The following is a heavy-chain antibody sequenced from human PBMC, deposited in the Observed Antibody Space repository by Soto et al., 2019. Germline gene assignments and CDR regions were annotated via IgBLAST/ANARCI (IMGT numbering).Heavy chain of an antibody. Sequence: QITLNESGPTLVKPTHTLTLTCTFSGFSLSSTRMAVGWIRQPPGKALEWLALIYWDDDKRYSPFLKSRLTITKDTSKNQVVPTMSNMDPVDTARYYCAHIVVAGLGYYFDYWGQGNLVTVSS. CDR2: IYWDDDK. J-gene: IGHJ4*02. CDR1: GFSLSSTRMA. V-gene: IGHV2-5*02. D-gene: IGHD6-19*01. CDR3: AHIVVAGLGYYFDY.